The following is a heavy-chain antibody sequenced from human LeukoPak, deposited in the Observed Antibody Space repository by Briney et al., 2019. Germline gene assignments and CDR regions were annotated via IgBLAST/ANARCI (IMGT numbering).Heavy chain of an antibody. V-gene: IGHV3-30*18. CDR2: ISYDGSNK. Sequence: GGSLRLSCAASGFTFSSYSMNWVRQAPGKGLEWVAVISYDGSNKYYADSVKGRFTISRDNSRNTLYLQMNSLRAEDTAVYYCAKDTPRFLEGLYGPFDYWGQGTLVTVSS. J-gene: IGHJ4*02. D-gene: IGHD3-3*01. CDR1: GFTFSSYS. CDR3: AKDTPRFLEGLYGPFDY.